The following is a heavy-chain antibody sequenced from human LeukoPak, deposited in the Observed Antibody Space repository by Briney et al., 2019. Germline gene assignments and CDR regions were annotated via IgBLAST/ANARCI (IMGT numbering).Heavy chain of an antibody. CDR2: IIPILGIA. V-gene: IGHV1-69*04. CDR1: GGTFSTYP. D-gene: IGHD6-13*01. Sequence: SVKVSCKASGGTFSTYPISWVRQAPGQGLEWMGRIIPILGIANYAQKFQGRVTITADKSTSTAYMELSSLRSEDTAVYYCARAGIAAAGTDYFDYWGQGTLVTVSS. CDR3: ARAGIAAAGTDYFDY. J-gene: IGHJ4*02.